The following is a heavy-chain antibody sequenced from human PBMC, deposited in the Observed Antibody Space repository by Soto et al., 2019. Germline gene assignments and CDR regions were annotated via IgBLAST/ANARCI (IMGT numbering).Heavy chain of an antibody. CDR1: GHLFNNHW. V-gene: IGHV5-51*01. CDR2: IFTRDPET. CDR3: ARGYFDSGHGYDL. D-gene: IGHD3-10*01. Sequence: GESLKISCKGPGHLFNNHWIGWVRQTPGKGLEWMGLIFTRDPETKTSPSFQGHVSFSVDNSINTVYLQWTSLKTTDTGIYFCARGYFDSGHGYDLWGQGTLVTVSS. J-gene: IGHJ5*02.